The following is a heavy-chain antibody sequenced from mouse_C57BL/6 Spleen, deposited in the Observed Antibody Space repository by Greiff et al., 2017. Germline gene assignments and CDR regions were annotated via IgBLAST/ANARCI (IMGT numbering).Heavy chain of an antibody. CDR3: ARYYYGSRVFAY. J-gene: IGHJ3*01. D-gene: IGHD1-1*01. CDR1: GYTFTSYW. Sequence: QVQLQQPGTELVKPGASVKLSCKASGYTFTSYWMHWVKQRPGQGLEWIGNINPSNGDTNYNEKFKSKATLTVDKSSSTAYMQLSSLTSEDSAVYFCARYYYGSRVFAYWGQGTLVTVSA. V-gene: IGHV1-53*01. CDR2: INPSNGDT.